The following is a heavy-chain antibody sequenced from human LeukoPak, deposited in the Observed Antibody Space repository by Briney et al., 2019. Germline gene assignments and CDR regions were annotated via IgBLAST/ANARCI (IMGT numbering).Heavy chain of an antibody. CDR2: ISSSGSTI. Sequence: GGSLRLSCAASGFTFSSYEMNWVRQAPGKGLEWVSYISSSGSTIYYADSVKGRFTISRDNAKNSLYLQMNSLRAEDTAVYYCARVGYCSSTSCYPLDYWGQGTLVTVSS. CDR3: ARVGYCSSTSCYPLDY. J-gene: IGHJ4*02. CDR1: GFTFSSYE. D-gene: IGHD2-2*03. V-gene: IGHV3-48*03.